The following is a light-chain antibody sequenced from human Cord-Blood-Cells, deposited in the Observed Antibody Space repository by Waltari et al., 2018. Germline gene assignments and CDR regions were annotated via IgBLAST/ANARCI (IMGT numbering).Light chain of an antibody. CDR3: QQYNNXPRT. CDR2: GAS. Sequence: EIVMTQSPATLSVSPGERATLSCRASQSVSSNLAWYQQKPGQAPRLLIYGASTRATGIPAXXSGSGSGXXFTLTISXXXSEDFAVYYCQQYNNXPRTFGQGTKVEIK. CDR1: QSVSSN. J-gene: IGKJ1*01. V-gene: IGKV3-15*01.